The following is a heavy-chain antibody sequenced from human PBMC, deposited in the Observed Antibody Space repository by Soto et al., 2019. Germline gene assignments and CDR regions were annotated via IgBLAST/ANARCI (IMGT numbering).Heavy chain of an antibody. CDR2: IIPIFGTA. D-gene: IGHD6-19*01. Sequence: SVKVSCKASGGTFSSYAISWERQAPGHGLEWMGGIIPIFGTANYAQKFQGRVTITADNSTSTAYMELSSLRSEDTAVYYCARDPAEQWLVTRAFDIWGQGTMVTVSS. J-gene: IGHJ3*02. V-gene: IGHV1-69*06. CDR1: GGTFSSYA. CDR3: ARDPAEQWLVTRAFDI.